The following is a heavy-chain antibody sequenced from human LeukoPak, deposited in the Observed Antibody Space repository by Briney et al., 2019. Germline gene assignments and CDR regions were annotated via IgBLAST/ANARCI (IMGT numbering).Heavy chain of an antibody. J-gene: IGHJ4*02. CDR1: GYSFTSYW. Sequence: GESLKISCKGSGYSFTSYWISWVRQMPGEGLEWMGRIDPSDSYTNYSPSFQGHVTISADKSISTAYLQWSSLKASDTAMYYCARPQYYYDSSGYVNWGQGTLVTVSS. CDR2: IDPSDSYT. CDR3: ARPQYYYDSSGYVN. V-gene: IGHV5-10-1*01. D-gene: IGHD3-22*01.